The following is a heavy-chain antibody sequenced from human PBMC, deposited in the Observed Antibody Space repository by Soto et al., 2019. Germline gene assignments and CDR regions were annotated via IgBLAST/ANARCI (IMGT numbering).Heavy chain of an antibody. CDR1: GGSFSSGGYY. J-gene: IGHJ4*02. CDR3: AGYAQIDY. V-gene: IGHV4-31*03. CDR2: IYYSGST. Sequence: QVQLQESGPGLVKPSQTLSLPCPVSGGSFSSGGYYWSWIRQHPRKALEWFGYIYYSGSTYYNSSINSRVTITVDTSKNQFSLKLSSVTAADTAVYYCAGYAQIDYWGQGTLFTVSS. D-gene: IGHD5-12*01.